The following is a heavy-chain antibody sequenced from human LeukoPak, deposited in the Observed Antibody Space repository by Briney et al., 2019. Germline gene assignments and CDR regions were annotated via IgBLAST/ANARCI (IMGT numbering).Heavy chain of an antibody. J-gene: IGHJ4*02. CDR3: AKAQWLRPMGAFDY. D-gene: IGHD5-12*01. Sequence: PGGSLRLSCAASGFTFSSYAMHWVRQAPGKGLEWVSAISGSGGSTYYADSVKGRFTISRDNSKNTLYLQMNSLRAEDTAVYYCAKAQWLRPMGAFDYWGQGTLVTVSS. CDR1: GFTFSSYA. V-gene: IGHV3-23*01. CDR2: ISGSGGST.